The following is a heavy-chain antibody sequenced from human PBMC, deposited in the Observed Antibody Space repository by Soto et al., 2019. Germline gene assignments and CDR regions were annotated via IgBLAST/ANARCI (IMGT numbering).Heavy chain of an antibody. CDR3: VKDARLDIVAKDSNYFDY. V-gene: IGHV3-64D*08. Sequence: GGSLRLSCSASGFTFSSYAMHWVRQAPGKGLEYVSAISSNGGSTYYADSVKGRFTISRDNSKNTLYLQMSSLRAEDTAVYYCVKDARLDIVAKDSNYFDYWGQETLVTVSS. D-gene: IGHD5-12*01. CDR2: ISSNGGST. CDR1: GFTFSSYA. J-gene: IGHJ4*02.